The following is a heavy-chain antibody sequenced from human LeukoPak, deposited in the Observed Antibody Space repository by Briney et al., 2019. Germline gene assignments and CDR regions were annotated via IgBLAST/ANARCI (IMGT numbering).Heavy chain of an antibody. Sequence: PGGSLRLSCAASGFTFSDYYMSWIRQAPGKGLEWVSSISSSSIYIYYADSVKGRFTISRDNAKKSLYLQVNSLRAEDTAVYYCARVAAADTAMMNFDHWGQGTLVTVSS. V-gene: IGHV3-11*05. CDR3: ARVAAADTAMMNFDH. J-gene: IGHJ4*02. D-gene: IGHD5-18*01. CDR2: ISSSSIYI. CDR1: GFTFSDYY.